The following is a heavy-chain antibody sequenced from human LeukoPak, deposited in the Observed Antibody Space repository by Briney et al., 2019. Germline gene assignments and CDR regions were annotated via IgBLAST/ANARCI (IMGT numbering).Heavy chain of an antibody. CDR2: ISSSSSYI. V-gene: IGHV3-21*01. CDR3: ATYYGANHGAFDI. Sequence: GGSLRLSCAASGFTFSSYSMNWVRQAPGKGLEWVSSISSSSSYIYYADSVKGRFTISRDNAKNSLYLQMNSLRAEDTAVYYCATYYGANHGAFDIWGQGTMVTVSS. CDR1: GFTFSSYS. J-gene: IGHJ3*02. D-gene: IGHD3-22*01.